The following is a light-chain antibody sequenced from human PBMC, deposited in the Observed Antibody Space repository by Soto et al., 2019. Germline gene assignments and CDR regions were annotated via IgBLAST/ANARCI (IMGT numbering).Light chain of an antibody. J-gene: IGLJ1*01. V-gene: IGLV2-14*01. CDR1: SSDVGGYDY. CDR3: CSFASSSTYV. Sequence: QSVLTQPASVSGSPGQSITISCTGTSSDVGGYDYVSWYQRHPGKAPELMIYEVANRPSWVSNRFSGSKSGNTASLTISGLQAEDEADYYCCSFASSSTYVFGTGTKLTVL. CDR2: EVA.